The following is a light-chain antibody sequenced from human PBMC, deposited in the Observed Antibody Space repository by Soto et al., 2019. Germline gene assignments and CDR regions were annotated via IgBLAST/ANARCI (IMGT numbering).Light chain of an antibody. Sequence: EIVLTQSPGTLSLSPGERATLSCRASQSVSSSYLAWYQQKPGQAPRLLIYGASSRATGIPDRFSGSGSGTDFTLTISRLEPEDFAVYYCQQRDNWPPTWTFGQGTKVEIK. V-gene: IGKV3D-20*02. CDR2: GAS. CDR3: QQRDNWPPTWT. J-gene: IGKJ1*01. CDR1: QSVSSSY.